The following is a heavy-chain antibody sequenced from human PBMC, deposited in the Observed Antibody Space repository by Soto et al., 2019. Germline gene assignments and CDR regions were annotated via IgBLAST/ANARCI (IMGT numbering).Heavy chain of an antibody. CDR1: GVTFSSYA. V-gene: IGHV3-30-3*01. Sequence: PWGSLRLSCAASGVTFSSYAMHWVRQAPGKGLEWVAVISYDGSNKYYADSVKGRFTISRDNSKNTLYLQMNSLRAEDTAVYYCARVIDYYYYYGMDVWGQGTTVNVSS. CDR3: ARVIDYYYYYGMDV. CDR2: ISYDGSNK. J-gene: IGHJ6*02.